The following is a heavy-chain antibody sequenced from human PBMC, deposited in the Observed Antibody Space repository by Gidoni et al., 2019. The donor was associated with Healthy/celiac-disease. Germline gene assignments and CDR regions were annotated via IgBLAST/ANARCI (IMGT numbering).Heavy chain of an antibody. CDR1: GRTFSSYA. V-gene: IGHV1-69*01. J-gene: IGHJ4*02. Sequence: QVQMVQSGSEVKKPWSSVKVSCKASGRTFSSYAISWVRQAPGQGLEWMGGIIPIFGTANYDQKFHGRVTITADESTSTAYMELSSLRSEDTAVYYCARVGSGSPTEDYWGQGTLVTVSS. CDR3: ARVGSGSPTEDY. CDR2: IIPIFGTA. D-gene: IGHD1-26*01.